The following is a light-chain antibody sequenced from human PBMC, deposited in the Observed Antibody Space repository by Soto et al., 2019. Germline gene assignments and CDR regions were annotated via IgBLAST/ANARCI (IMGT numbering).Light chain of an antibody. CDR3: AAWDDILSGHVV. V-gene: IGLV1-47*01. Sequence: QSVLTQPPSASGTPGQRVTISCSGSSSNIGSNYVYWYQQLPGTAPKLLIYRNNQRPSGVPDRFSGSKSGTSASRAISGLRSEDEADYYCAAWDDILSGHVVFGGGTKLTAL. J-gene: IGLJ2*01. CDR2: RNN. CDR1: SSNIGSNY.